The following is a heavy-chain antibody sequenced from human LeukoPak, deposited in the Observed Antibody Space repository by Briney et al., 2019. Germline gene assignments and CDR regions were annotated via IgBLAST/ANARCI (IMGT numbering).Heavy chain of an antibody. CDR3: ARGSGDWTYYFDY. V-gene: IGHV4-4*09. CDR1: GDSIRSDS. J-gene: IGHJ4*02. D-gene: IGHD2-21*02. Sequence: SETLSLTCSVSGDSIRSDSWSWIRQFPGGGLEWIGYIFTSGSSNYNPSLRSRVTISGDTSMNQFSLSLNSVTAADTAVYYCARGSGDWTYYFDYWGQGTLVTVSS. CDR2: IFTSGSS.